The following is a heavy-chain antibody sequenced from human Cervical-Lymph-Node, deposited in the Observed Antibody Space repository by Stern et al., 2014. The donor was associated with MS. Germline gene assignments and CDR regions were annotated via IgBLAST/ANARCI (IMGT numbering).Heavy chain of an antibody. CDR3: ARRAYCAGVCPNWLDP. CDR1: GYSFASYW. V-gene: IGHV5-51*03. J-gene: IGHJ5*02. CDR2: IYPGDSDA. Sequence: EVQLVESGAEMKKPGESLKISCQASGYSFASYWIAWVRQMPGKGLEWMGIIYPGDSDARYSPSFQGQVTFSADTSINTAYVQWSSLKASDTAVYYCARRAYCAGVCPNWLDPWGQGTLVTVSS. D-gene: IGHD2-21*02.